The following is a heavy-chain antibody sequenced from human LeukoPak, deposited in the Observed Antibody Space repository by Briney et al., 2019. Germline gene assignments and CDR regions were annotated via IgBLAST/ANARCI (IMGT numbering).Heavy chain of an antibody. CDR1: GFTFSIYA. Sequence: GGSLRLSCAASGFTFSIYAMSWVRQAPGKGLEWVSAISGSGGSTYYADSVKGRFTISRDNSKNTLYLQMNSLRAEDTAVYYCAKDKPTYYYDSSGDPFDYWGQGTLVTVSS. CDR3: AKDKPTYYYDSSGDPFDY. J-gene: IGHJ4*02. D-gene: IGHD3-22*01. CDR2: ISGSGGST. V-gene: IGHV3-23*01.